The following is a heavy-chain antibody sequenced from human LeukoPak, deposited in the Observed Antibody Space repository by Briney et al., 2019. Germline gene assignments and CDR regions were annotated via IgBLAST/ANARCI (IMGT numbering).Heavy chain of an antibody. CDR2: IYYSGST. CDR3: ARRGVSGSHFDY. Sequence: SETLSLTCIVSGGSINSSTYYWGWIRQPPGKGLEWIGTIYYSGSTYYNPSLKSRVTISVDTSKNQFSLKLSSVTAADTAVYYCARRGVSGSHFDYWGQGTPVTVSS. D-gene: IGHD3-22*01. V-gene: IGHV4-39*01. J-gene: IGHJ4*02. CDR1: GGSINSSTYY.